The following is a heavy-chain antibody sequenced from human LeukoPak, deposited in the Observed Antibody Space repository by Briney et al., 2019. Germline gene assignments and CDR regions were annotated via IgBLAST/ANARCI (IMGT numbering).Heavy chain of an antibody. CDR2: IYPSGTT. CDR1: GGSISGHY. D-gene: IGHD1-26*01. CDR3: ARTSATGAAYFDY. Sequence: SETLSLTCTISGGSISGHYWSWIRPPAGKGLEWIGRIYPSGTTHYNHSLKSRVTISSDSSKSQFSLNLNSVTAADTAVYFCARTSATGAAYFDYWGQGTLVTVSS. J-gene: IGHJ4*02. V-gene: IGHV4-4*07.